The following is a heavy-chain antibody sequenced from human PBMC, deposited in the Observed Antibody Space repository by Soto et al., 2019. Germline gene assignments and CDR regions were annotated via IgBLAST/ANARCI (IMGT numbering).Heavy chain of an antibody. V-gene: IGHV4-59*12. J-gene: IGHJ4*02. CDR1: GGSPNYYY. Sequence: SETLSLTCTFSGGSPNYYYWTWIRQPPGKGLEWIGNIANTGSTNYNPSLKSRATISVDTPNNQFSLRLSSVTAADTAVYYCARDDRDHYIGNFGYWGQRTLVTVSS. CDR3: ARDDRDHYIGNFGY. CDR2: IANTGST. D-gene: IGHD1-7*01.